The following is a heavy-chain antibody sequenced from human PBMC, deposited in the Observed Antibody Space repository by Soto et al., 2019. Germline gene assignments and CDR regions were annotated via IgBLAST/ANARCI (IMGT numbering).Heavy chain of an antibody. Sequence: ESGGGVVQPGRSLRLSCTVSGFTFSSYAMHWVRQAPGKGLEWVAVISYDGSNKHYADSVKGRFTISRDNSKNTLYLQMNSLRTEDTAVYYCAKELERHFDYWGQGTLVTVSS. J-gene: IGHJ4*02. D-gene: IGHD1-1*01. V-gene: IGHV3-30-3*01. CDR1: GFTFSSYA. CDR2: ISYDGSNK. CDR3: AKELERHFDY.